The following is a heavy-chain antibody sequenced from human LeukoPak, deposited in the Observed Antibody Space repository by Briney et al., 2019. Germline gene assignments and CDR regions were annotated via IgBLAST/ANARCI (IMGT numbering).Heavy chain of an antibody. CDR3: ARQDIVVVVAATPPVGYYYYGMDV. J-gene: IGHJ6*02. CDR2: IIPIFGTA. V-gene: IGHV1-69*13. Sequence: ASVKVSCKASGGTFSSYAISWVRQAPGQGLEWMGGIIPIFGTANYAQKFQGRVTITADESTSTAYMELSSLRSEDTAVYYCARQDIVVVVAATPPVGYYYYGMDVWGQGTTVTVSS. CDR1: GGTFSSYA. D-gene: IGHD2-15*01.